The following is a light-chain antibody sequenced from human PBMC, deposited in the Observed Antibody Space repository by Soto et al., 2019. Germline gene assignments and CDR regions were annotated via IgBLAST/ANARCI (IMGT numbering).Light chain of an antibody. CDR2: SAS. CDR1: QPISSW. J-gene: IGKJ4*01. V-gene: IGKV1-12*01. CDR3: QQASSFPRT. Sequence: IQMTQSPSSVSASVGDRVTITCRASQPISSWLAWYQQKPGQPPNLLIYSASTLRSGVPSRFSGSESGTPFTLTITNLQPEDFATYYCQQASSFPRTFGGGTKVEV.